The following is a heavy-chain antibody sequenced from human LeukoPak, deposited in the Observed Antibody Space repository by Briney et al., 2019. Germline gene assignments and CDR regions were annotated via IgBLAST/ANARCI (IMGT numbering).Heavy chain of an antibody. J-gene: IGHJ1*01. V-gene: IGHV4-61*02. CDR1: GGSISSGSYC. Sequence: SQTLSLTCTVSGGSISSGSYCWSWIRQPAGKGLEWIGRIYTSGSTNYNPSLKSRVTISVDTSKNQFSLKLSSVTAADTAVYYCASSSIAAPEYFQHWGQGTLVTVSS. D-gene: IGHD6-6*01. CDR2: IYTSGST. CDR3: ASSSIAAPEYFQH.